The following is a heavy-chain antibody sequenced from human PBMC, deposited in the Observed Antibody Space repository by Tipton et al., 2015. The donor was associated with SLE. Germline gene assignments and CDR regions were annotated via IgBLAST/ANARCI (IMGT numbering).Heavy chain of an antibody. D-gene: IGHD6-19*01. CDR3: AREVAATGAFDI. Sequence: TLSLTCTVSGGSISSSSYYWGWIRQPPGKGLEWIGEINQSGSTNYNPSLKSRVTISVDTSKNQFSLKLSSVTAADTAVYYCAREVAATGAFDIWGQGTMVTVSS. J-gene: IGHJ3*02. CDR1: GGSISSSSYY. CDR2: INQSGST. V-gene: IGHV4-39*07.